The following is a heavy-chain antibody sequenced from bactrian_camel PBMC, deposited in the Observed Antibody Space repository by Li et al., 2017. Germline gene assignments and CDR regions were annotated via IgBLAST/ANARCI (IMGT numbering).Heavy chain of an antibody. CDR1: GYTISSNC. CDR3: AAAPDSGSQCYARRYSN. D-gene: IGHD3*01. V-gene: IGHV3S25*01. J-gene: IGHJ4*01. Sequence: LVESGGGSVQAGGSLMLSCVVSGYTISSNCMGWFRQAPGKKREGVAVIYGGGGTLDYADSVKGRFTISQDNAKNTLWLQMNSLKPEDTAMYYCAAAPDSGSQCYARRYSNWGQGTQVTVS. CDR2: IYGGGGTL.